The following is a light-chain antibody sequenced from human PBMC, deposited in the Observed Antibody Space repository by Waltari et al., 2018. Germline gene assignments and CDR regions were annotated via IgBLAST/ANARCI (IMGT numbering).Light chain of an antibody. V-gene: IGLV1-44*01. Sequence: QSVVTQSPSASGAPGQRVTISCSGSNSNIGRRTVNWYQKVPGTAPRLLIYSNDQRPSGVPDRFSASKSGTSASLAISGLQSEDEADYYCATWDARLTAVVFGGGTKVTVL. CDR2: SND. CDR3: ATWDARLTAVV. CDR1: NSNIGRRT. J-gene: IGLJ2*01.